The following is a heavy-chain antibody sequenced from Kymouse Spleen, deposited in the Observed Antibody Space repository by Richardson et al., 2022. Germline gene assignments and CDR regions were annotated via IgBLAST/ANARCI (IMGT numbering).Heavy chain of an antibody. CDR1: GFTFSNAW. CDR3: TTDPLITIHDAFDI. Sequence: EVQLVESGGGLVKPGGSLRLSCAASGFTFSNAWMSWVRQAPGKGLEWVGRIKSKTDGGTTDYAAPVKGRFTISRDDSKNTLYLQMNSLKTEDTAVYYCTTDPLITIHDAFDIWGQGTMVTVSS. V-gene: IGHV3-15*01. CDR2: IKSKTDGGTT. D-gene: IGHD3-3*01. J-gene: IGHJ3*02.